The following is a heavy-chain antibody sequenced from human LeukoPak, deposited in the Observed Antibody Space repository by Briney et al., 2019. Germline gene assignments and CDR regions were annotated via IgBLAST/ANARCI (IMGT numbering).Heavy chain of an antibody. D-gene: IGHD3-9*01. CDR2: IRSSSSYI. CDR3: ASPRYDILTGYYDNDAFDI. CDR1: GFTFSSYS. Sequence: AGGSLRLSCAASGFTFSSYSMNWVRQAPGKGLEWVSSIRSSSSYIYYADSVKGRFTISRDNAKNSPYLQMNSLRAEDTAVYYCASPRYDILTGYYDNDAFDIWGQGTMVTVSS. J-gene: IGHJ3*02. V-gene: IGHV3-21*01.